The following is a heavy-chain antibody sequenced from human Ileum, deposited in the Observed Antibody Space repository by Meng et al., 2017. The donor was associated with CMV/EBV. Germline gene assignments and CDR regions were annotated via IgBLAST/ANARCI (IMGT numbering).Heavy chain of an antibody. CDR3: ARGYSSGWNYFHY. D-gene: IGHD6-19*01. CDR2: IDNRGST. J-gene: IGHJ4*02. Sequence: HLQQSGPGLARPSQTLSLTCTASGASISSGDFCWSWIRQPPGKGLEYIGYIDNRGSTYYNPSLKSRVTMSMDTSKNQFSLKLTSVTAADTAVYYCARGYSSGWNYFHYWGQGTLVTVSS. V-gene: IGHV4-30-4*01. CDR1: GASISSGDFC.